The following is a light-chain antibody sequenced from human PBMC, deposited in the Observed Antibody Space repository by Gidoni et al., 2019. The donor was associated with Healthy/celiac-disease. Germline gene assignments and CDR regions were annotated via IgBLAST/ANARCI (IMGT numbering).Light chain of an antibody. CDR2: KAS. Sequence: DIQMTQSPSTLSASVGDRVTITCRASQSISSWLAWYQQTPGKAPKLLLYKASSLESGVPSRFSGSGSGTEFTLTISSLQPDDFATYYCQPYNSYSGTFGQGTKLEIK. J-gene: IGKJ2*01. CDR3: QPYNSYSGT. CDR1: QSISSW. V-gene: IGKV1-5*03.